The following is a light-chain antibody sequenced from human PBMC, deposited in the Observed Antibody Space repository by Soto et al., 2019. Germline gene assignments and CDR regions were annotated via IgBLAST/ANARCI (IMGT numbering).Light chain of an antibody. Sequence: QSVLTQPPSVSGAPGQRVTISCTGSSSNIGAGYDVHWYQQLPGTAPKLLIYGNSNRPSGVPDRFSGSKSGTSASLAITGLQAEDEAYYYCQSYDSSHVVFCGGTKLTVL. CDR2: GNS. J-gene: IGLJ2*01. CDR3: QSYDSSHVV. CDR1: SSNIGAGYD. V-gene: IGLV1-40*01.